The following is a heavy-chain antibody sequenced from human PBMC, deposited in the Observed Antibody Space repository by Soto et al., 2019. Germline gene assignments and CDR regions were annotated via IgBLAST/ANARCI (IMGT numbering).Heavy chain of an antibody. J-gene: IGHJ6*02. CDR1: GFTFSSYW. CDR3: VRWDSSSSHYYYGMDV. D-gene: IGHD6-6*01. V-gene: IGHV3-74*01. CDR2: IHRDGSST. Sequence: GGSLRLSCAASGFTFSSYWIHWVRQAPGKGLVWVSRIHRDGSSTSYADSVKGRFTISRGNAKNTLYLQMNSLRAEDTAVYYCVRWDSSSSHYYYGMDVWGPGTTVTVSS.